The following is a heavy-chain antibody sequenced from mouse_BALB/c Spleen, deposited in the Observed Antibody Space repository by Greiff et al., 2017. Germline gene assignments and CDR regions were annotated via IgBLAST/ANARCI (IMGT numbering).Heavy chain of an antibody. CDR1: GFNIKDYY. V-gene: IGHV14-4*02. J-gene: IGHJ2*01. CDR2: IDPENGDT. Sequence: DVQLQESGAELVRSGASVKLSCTASGFNIKDYYMHWVKQRPEQGLEWIGWIDPENGDTEYAPKFQGKATMTADTSSNTAYLQLSSLTSEDTAVYYCKRDYEVRYYFDYWGQGTTLTVSS. D-gene: IGHD2-4*01. CDR3: KRDYEVRYYFDY.